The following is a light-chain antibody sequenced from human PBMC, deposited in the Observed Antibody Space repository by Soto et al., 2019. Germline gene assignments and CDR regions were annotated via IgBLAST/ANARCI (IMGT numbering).Light chain of an antibody. Sequence: QSALTQPPSASGSPGQSVTISCTGTSSDVGGYKYVSWYQQHPGKAPKLMIYEVSQRPSGVPDRFFGSKSGNTASLTVSGLQAEDEADYYCSSYAGTDNFVIFGGGTKLTVL. CDR3: SSYAGTDNFVI. V-gene: IGLV2-8*01. J-gene: IGLJ2*01. CDR2: EVS. CDR1: SSDVGGYKY.